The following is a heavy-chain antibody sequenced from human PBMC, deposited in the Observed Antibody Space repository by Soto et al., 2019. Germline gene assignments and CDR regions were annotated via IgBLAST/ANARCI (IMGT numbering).Heavy chain of an antibody. CDR1: GGSISSYY. V-gene: IGHV4-59*01. J-gene: IGHJ6*04. D-gene: IGHD3-9*01. Sequence: QVQLQESGPGLVKPSETLSLTCTVSGGSISSYYWSWIRQPPGKGLEWIGYIYYSGSTNYNPSLKSRVTIAVDTSKNQYSLELSSVTAADTAVYYGARDWVRYFDWPPGMDVWGKGTTVTVSS. CDR3: ARDWVRYFDWPPGMDV. CDR2: IYYSGST.